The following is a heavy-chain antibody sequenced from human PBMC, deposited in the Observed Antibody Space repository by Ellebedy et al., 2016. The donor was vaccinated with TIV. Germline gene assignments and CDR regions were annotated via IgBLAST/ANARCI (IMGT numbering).Heavy chain of an antibody. V-gene: IGHV4-59*08. J-gene: IGHJ4*02. CDR3: ASTPFSAGSGYHPHDY. D-gene: IGHD5-12*01. CDR2: IYYNENT. Sequence: MPSETLSLTCTVSGGSISNYYWSWIRQPPGKGLEWIGYIYYNENTNYNPSLKSRVTISVDTSKNQFSLNLNSVTAADTAVYFCASTPFSAGSGYHPHDYWGQGILVTVSS. CDR1: GGSISNYY.